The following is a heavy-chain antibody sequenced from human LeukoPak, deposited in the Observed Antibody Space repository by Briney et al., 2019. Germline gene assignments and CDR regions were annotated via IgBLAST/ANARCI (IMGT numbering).Heavy chain of an antibody. CDR2: IYHSGST. D-gene: IGHD1-26*01. J-gene: IGHJ6*02. CDR1: GGSISSGGYS. V-gene: IGHV4-30-2*01. CDR3: ARVGGTNYYYYGMDV. Sequence: TSQTLSLTCAVSGGSISSGGYSWSWIRQPPGKGLEWIGYIYHSGSTYYSPSLKSRVTISVDTSKNQFSLKLSSVTAADTAVYYCARVGGTNYYYYGMDVWGQGTTVTVSS.